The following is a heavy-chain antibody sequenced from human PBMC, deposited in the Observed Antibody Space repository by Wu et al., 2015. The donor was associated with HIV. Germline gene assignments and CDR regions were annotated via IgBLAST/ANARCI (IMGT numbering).Heavy chain of an antibody. Sequence: QVQLVQSGAGVKKPGSSVKVSCKASGGSFSDYAISWVRQAPGQGLEWMGRIIPMYGKPIDAQKFQGRITITADDSTSTVDMELSSLRSEDTAVYFCARGRDGGGFYYGMDVWGQGDHGHSLL. CDR2: IIPMYGKP. V-gene: IGHV1-69*13. D-gene: IGHD2-15*01. J-gene: IGHJ6*02. CDR1: GGSFSDYA. CDR3: ARGRDGGGFYYGMDV.